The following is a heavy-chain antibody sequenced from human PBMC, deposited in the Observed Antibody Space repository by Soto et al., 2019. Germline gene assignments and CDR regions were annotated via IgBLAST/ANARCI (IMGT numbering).Heavy chain of an antibody. CDR1: GFTFSNAW. D-gene: IGHD3-16*01. V-gene: IGHV3-15*07. CDR2: IKSKTDGGTT. J-gene: IGHJ6*02. Sequence: EVPLVESGGGLVKPGGSLRLSCAASGFTFSNAWMNWVRQAPGKGLEWVGRIKSKTDGGTTDYAAPVKGRFTISRDDSKNTLYLQMNSLKTEDTAVYYCHHWGGYYYYGMDVWGQGTTVTVSS. CDR3: HHWGGYYYYGMDV.